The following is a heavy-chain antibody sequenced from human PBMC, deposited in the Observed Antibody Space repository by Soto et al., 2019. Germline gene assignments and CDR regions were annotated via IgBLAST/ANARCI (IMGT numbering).Heavy chain of an antibody. V-gene: IGHV4-31*03. CDR3: ARDGGGIAVADYYYYGMDV. Sequence: QVQLQESGPGLVKPSQTLSLTCTVSGGSISSGGYYWSWIRQHPGKGLEWIGYIYYSGSTYYNPSLKSRVTISVDTSKNQFSLKLSSVTAADTAVYYCARDGGGIAVADYYYYGMDVWGQGTTVTVSS. CDR2: IYYSGST. CDR1: GGSISSGGYY. J-gene: IGHJ6*02. D-gene: IGHD6-19*01.